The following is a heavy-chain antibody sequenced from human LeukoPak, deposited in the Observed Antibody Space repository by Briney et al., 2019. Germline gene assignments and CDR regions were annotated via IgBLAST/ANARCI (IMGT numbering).Heavy chain of an antibody. V-gene: IGHV3-9*01. CDR3: AKGPFDY. CDR1: GFTFDDYA. J-gene: IGHJ4*02. Sequence: GGSLRLSCAASGFTFDDYAMHWVRQAPGKGLEWVSGISWNSGSIGYADSVKGRFTISRDNSKNTLYLQMNSLRAEDTAVYYCAKGPFDYWGQGTLVTVSS. CDR2: ISWNSGSI.